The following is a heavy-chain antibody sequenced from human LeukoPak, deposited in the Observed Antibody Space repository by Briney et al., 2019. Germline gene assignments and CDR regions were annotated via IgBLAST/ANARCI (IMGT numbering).Heavy chain of an antibody. J-gene: IGHJ5*02. V-gene: IGHV1-46*01. CDR1: GYTFTSYY. Sequence: ASVKVSCKASGYTFTSYYMHWVRQAPGQGLEWMGIINPSGGSTSYAQKFQGRVTMTRDTSTSTVYMELSSLRSEDTAVYYCAKDYSIAVAVELSYRVNWFDPWGQGTLVTVSS. CDR2: INPSGGST. CDR3: AKDYSIAVAVELSYRVNWFDP. D-gene: IGHD6-19*01.